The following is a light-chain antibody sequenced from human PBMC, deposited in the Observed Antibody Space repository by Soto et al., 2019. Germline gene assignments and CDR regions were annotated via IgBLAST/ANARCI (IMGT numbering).Light chain of an antibody. CDR3: QQSHITTLFT. J-gene: IGKJ2*01. Sequence: DIQMTPSPSSLSASLGDRVTITCRASQNINSHLNLYQQKPGKAPKVLIYAASRLQSGVPSRFSSSGSGTEFTLTISSLEPEDFATYYCQQSHITTLFTFGEGTKLEIK. V-gene: IGKV1-39*01. CDR2: AAS. CDR1: QNINSH.